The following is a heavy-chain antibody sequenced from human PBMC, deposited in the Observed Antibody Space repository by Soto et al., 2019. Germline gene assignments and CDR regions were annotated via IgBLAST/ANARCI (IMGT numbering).Heavy chain of an antibody. D-gene: IGHD6-19*01. V-gene: IGHV3-74*01. Sequence: EVQLVESGGGLVQPGGSLRLSCEASGFTFSSYWMYWVRQAPGKGLVWVSRTNSDGSDTSYADSVKGRFTISRDNAKNTLYLQRNSLRAEATAVYYCARDRGWSLFDYWGQGTLVTVSS. J-gene: IGHJ4*02. CDR1: GFTFSSYW. CDR2: TNSDGSDT. CDR3: ARDRGWSLFDY.